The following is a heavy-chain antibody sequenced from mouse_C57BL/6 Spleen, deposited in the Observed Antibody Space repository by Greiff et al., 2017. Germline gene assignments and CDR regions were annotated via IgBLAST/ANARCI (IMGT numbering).Heavy chain of an antibody. V-gene: IGHV1-18*01. D-gene: IGHD1-1*01. J-gene: IGHJ4*01. CDR2: INPNNGGT. CDR3: ARSRDYYGSSYAMDY. CDR1: GYTFTDYN. Sequence: EVQLQQSGPELVKPGASVKIPCKASGYTFTDYNMDWVKQSHGKSLEWIGDINPNNGGTIYNQKFKGKATLTVDKSSSPAYMELRSLTSEDTAVYYCARSRDYYGSSYAMDYWGQGTSVTVSS.